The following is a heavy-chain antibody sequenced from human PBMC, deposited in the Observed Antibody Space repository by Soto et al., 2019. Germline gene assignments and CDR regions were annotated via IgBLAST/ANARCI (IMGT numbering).Heavy chain of an antibody. CDR3: ARVPTGKYGVLKY. Sequence: EEQLVESGGGLVQPGGSLRLSCAASGFTFSSYWMHWVRQAPGKGLVWVSRINTGRSNTDYADSVKGRFTISRDNAKNTLYLQMNSLRGDATAVYYCARVPTGKYGVLKYWGQGTLVTVSS. CDR1: GFTFSSYW. D-gene: IGHD2-8*01. J-gene: IGHJ4*02. CDR2: INTGRSNT. V-gene: IGHV3-74*01.